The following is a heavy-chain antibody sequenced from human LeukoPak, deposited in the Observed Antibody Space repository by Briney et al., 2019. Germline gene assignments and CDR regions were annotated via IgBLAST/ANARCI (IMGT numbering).Heavy chain of an antibody. Sequence: GGSLRLSCAASGFTVSSSYMSWVRQAPGKGLEWVSVIYSGGSTYYADSVKGRFTISRDNSRNTLYLQMSSLRAEDTAVYYCARDLSGYYYDYWGQGTLVTVSS. CDR3: ARDLSGYYYDY. V-gene: IGHV3-66*01. J-gene: IGHJ4*02. CDR2: IYSGGST. CDR1: GFTVSSSY. D-gene: IGHD3-22*01.